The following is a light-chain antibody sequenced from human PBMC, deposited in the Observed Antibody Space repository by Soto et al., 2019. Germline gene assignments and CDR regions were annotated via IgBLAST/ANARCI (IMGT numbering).Light chain of an antibody. CDR1: QSVGRN. CDR2: GAS. V-gene: IGKV3-15*01. J-gene: IGKJ1*01. Sequence: EVVLTQSPATLSVSPGERATLSCRASQSVGRNLAWYHQKPGQAPRLLIYGASTRATGIPARFSGSGPGTEFTLTISSLQSEDFAVYYCQQYNNWPPWTFGQGTKVDIK. CDR3: QQYNNWPPWT.